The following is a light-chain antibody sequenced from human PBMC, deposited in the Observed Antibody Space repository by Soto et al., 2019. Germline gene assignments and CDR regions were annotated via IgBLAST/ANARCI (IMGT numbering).Light chain of an antibody. V-gene: IGKV1-5*01. J-gene: IGKJ4*01. CDR3: QQYDNYPLT. Sequence: DIQMTQSPSTLSASVGDRVTITCRASQTIRSWLACYQQKPGTAPKFLIYDASTLESGVPSRFSGSGSGTEFTLTISSLQPDDFATYYCQQYDNYPLTFGGGTKVDIK. CDR1: QTIRSW. CDR2: DAS.